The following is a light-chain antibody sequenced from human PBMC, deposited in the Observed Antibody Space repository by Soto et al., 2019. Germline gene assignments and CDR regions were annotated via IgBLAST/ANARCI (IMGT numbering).Light chain of an antibody. Sequence: IGITQSPAAPSEAPGEIATLSCRASQSVSSNLAWYQQKPGQAPSLLIYGAFARATGVPARFSGTGSGTECTLTISRLEPEDFAAYYCQQYYGAPGITFGQGTRLEIK. J-gene: IGKJ5*01. CDR2: GAF. V-gene: IGKV3-15*01. CDR3: QQYYGAPGIT. CDR1: QSVSSN.